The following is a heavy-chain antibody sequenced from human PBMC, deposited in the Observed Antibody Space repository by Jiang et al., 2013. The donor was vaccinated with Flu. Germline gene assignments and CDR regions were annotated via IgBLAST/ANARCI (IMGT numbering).Heavy chain of an antibody. V-gene: IGHV3-30-3*01. J-gene: IGHJ4*02. CDR1: GFTFTRYA. D-gene: IGHD3-22*01. CDR3: ARDPDYDSSHFDY. Sequence: VQLLESGGGVVQPGRSLRLSCAASGFTFTRYAMHWVRQAPGKGLEWVAVISYDGSNKYYADSVKGRFTISRDNSKNTLYLQMNSLRAEDTAVYYCARDPDYDSSHFDYWARESWSPSPQ. CDR2: ISYDGSNK.